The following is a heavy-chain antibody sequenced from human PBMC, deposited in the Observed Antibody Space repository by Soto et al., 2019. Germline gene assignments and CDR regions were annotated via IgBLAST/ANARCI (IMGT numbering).Heavy chain of an antibody. CDR2: IFHSGIT. D-gene: IGHD3-22*01. CDR3: ARARYFYDSRGYYRTLDS. Sequence: PSETLSLTCTVSGGSFSNDYWTWIRQSPGKGLEWVGYIFHSGITAYNPSLQSRVTISIHTSRNHFSLNLASVTAADTAVYYCARARYFYDSRGYYRTLDSWGQGTLATVS. CDR1: GGSFSNDY. J-gene: IGHJ4*02. V-gene: IGHV4-59*01.